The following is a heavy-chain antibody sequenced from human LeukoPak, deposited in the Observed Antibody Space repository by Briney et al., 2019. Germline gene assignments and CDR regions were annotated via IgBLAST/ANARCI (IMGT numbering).Heavy chain of an antibody. Sequence: GGSLRLSCGAPEFTVTNYWMHWVRQAPGEGLVWVSRINSDGSSTNYADSVKGRFTISRDYAKNTLYLQMNSLRDEDTAVYYCARDLGGPIFGLGLDVWGLGTTVTVSS. CDR2: INSDGSST. D-gene: IGHD3/OR15-3a*01. CDR1: EFTVTNYW. J-gene: IGHJ6*02. CDR3: ARDLGGPIFGLGLDV. V-gene: IGHV3-74*01.